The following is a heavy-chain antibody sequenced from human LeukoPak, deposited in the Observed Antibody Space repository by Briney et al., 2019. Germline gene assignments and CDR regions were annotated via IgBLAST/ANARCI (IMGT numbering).Heavy chain of an antibody. V-gene: IGHV1-2*06. CDR2: INPNSGGT. D-gene: IGHD2-8*01. J-gene: IGHJ6*03. CDR3: ARAQWPYYYMDV. CDR1: GNTFTGYY. Sequence: GASVKVSCKASGNTFTGYYMHWVRQAPGQGLEWMGRINPNSGGTNYAQKFQGRVTMTRDTSISTAYMELSRLRSDDTAVYYCARAQWPYYYMDVWGKGTTVTVSS.